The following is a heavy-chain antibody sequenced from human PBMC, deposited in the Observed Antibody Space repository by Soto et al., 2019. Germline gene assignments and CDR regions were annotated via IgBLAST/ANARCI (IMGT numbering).Heavy chain of an antibody. J-gene: IGHJ4*02. Sequence: GGSLRLSCSASGFIISAYTMGWVSLAPGKGLEWVASLFSGGVSTRYADSVTGRFTISRDNSKNMLYLQMNSLGVDDTAVYYCARDRQPDAIWTFDYWGRESWSPSPQ. CDR2: LFSGGVST. V-gene: IGHV3-23*03. CDR1: GFIISAYT. CDR3: ARDRQPDAIWTFDY. D-gene: IGHD2-8*01.